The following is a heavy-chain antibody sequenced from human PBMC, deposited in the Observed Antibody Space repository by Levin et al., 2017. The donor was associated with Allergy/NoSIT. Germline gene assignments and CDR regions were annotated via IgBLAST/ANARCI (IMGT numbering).Heavy chain of an antibody. J-gene: IGHJ4*02. Sequence: GESLKISCAASGFTFSDYYMSWIRQAPGKGLEWVSYISSSGSTIYYADSVKGRFTISRDNAKNSLYLQMNSLRAEDTAVYYCAAFPYYYGSGSSDRPDYWGQGTLVTVSS. CDR2: ISSSGSTI. CDR3: AAFPYYYGSGSSDRPDY. D-gene: IGHD3-10*01. CDR1: GFTFSDYY. V-gene: IGHV3-11*01.